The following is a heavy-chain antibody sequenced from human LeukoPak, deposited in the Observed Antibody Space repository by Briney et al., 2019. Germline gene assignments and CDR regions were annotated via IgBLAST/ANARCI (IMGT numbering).Heavy chain of an antibody. D-gene: IGHD3-10*01. CDR1: GGSFSGYY. CDR3: ARGPPNDGSGSYVGY. Sequence: SETLSLTCAVYGGSFSGYYWSWLRQPPGKGLEWIGEINHSGSTNYNPSLKSRVTISVATSKNQFSLKLSSVTAADTAVYYCARGPPNDGSGSYVGYWGQGTLVTVSS. J-gene: IGHJ4*02. CDR2: INHSGST. V-gene: IGHV4-34*01.